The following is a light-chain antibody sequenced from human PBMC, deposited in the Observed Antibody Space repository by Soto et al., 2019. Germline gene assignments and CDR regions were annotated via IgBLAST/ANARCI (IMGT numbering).Light chain of an antibody. V-gene: IGKV1-5*01. CDR1: QSIGTW. CDR3: QQYNSYLFT. Sequence: DTQMTQSPSTLSASVGDRVTITCRASQSIGTWLAWYQQKPGKAPKVLIYEASNLQSGVPARFSGSGSGTEFTLTIYSLQPDDLGTYYCQQYNSYLFTFGGGTRVEIK. CDR2: EAS. J-gene: IGKJ4*01.